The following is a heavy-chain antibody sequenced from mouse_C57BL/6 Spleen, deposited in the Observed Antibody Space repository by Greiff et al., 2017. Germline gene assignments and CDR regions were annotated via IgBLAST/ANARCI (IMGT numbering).Heavy chain of an antibody. CDR1: GYTFTGYW. D-gene: IGHD2-1*01. Sequence: QVQLKESGAELMKPGASVKLSCKATGYTFTGYWIEWVKQRPGHGLEWIGEILPGSGSTNYNEKFKGKATFTADTSSNTAYMQLSSLTTEDSAIYYCARLNYGNYDWFAYWGQGTLVTVSA. CDR2: ILPGSGST. CDR3: ARLNYGNYDWFAY. V-gene: IGHV1-9*01. J-gene: IGHJ3*01.